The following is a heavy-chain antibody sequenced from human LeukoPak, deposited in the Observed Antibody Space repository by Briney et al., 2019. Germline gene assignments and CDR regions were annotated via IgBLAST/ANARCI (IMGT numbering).Heavy chain of an antibody. CDR2: ISGDGGST. D-gene: IGHD1/OR15-1a*01. V-gene: IGHV3-43*02. CDR3: AKELSQTNYYSFYGMDV. J-gene: IGHJ6*02. Sequence: GGFLRLSCAASGFTFDDYAMHWVRQAPGKGLEWVSLISGDGGSTYYADSVKGRFTISRDNSKNSLYLQMNSLRTEDTALYYCAKELSQTNYYSFYGMDVWGQGTTVTVSS. CDR1: GFTFDDYA.